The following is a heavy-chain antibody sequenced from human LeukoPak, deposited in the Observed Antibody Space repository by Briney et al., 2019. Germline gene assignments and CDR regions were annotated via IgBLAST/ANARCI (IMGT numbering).Heavy chain of an antibody. D-gene: IGHD6-19*01. CDR2: IYGSGST. V-gene: IGHV4-59*08. J-gene: IGHJ4*02. CDR3: ARNVGWYSHDS. Sequence: SETLSLTCTVSGDSLSSHYWSWIRQPPGKGLEWIGYIYGSGSTHYDPSLRSRVTISEDTSKNQLSLKLTSVTAADTAVYYCARNVGWYSHDSWGQGTLVTVSS. CDR1: GDSLSSHY.